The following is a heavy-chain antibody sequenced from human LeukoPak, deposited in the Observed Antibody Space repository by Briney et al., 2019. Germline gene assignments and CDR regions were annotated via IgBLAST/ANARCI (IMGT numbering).Heavy chain of an antibody. D-gene: IGHD3-22*01. CDR2: SSSSGSTI. Sequence: PGGSLRLSCAASGFTFSGFEMNWVRQAPGKGLEWVSYSSSSGSTIYYADSVKGRFTVSRDNAKNSLYLQMNSLRAEDTAVYYCTHYYDSSGYYGAFDIWGQGTMVTVSS. V-gene: IGHV3-48*03. CDR3: THYYDSSGYYGAFDI. CDR1: GFTFSGFE. J-gene: IGHJ3*02.